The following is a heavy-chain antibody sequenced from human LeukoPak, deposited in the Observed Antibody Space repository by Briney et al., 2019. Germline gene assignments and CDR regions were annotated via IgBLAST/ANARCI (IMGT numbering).Heavy chain of an antibody. D-gene: IGHD1-26*01. CDR2: ISGSGDYT. CDR3: AKGLSDSGSYGWFDP. J-gene: IGHJ5*02. Sequence: GGSLRLSCAASGLAFSSYWMSWVRQAPGKGLEGVSAISGSGDYTYYADSVKGRFTISRDNSKKTLYLQMNSLRAEDTAVYYCAKGLSDSGSYGWFDPWGQGTLVTVSS. CDR1: GLAFSSYW. V-gene: IGHV3-23*01.